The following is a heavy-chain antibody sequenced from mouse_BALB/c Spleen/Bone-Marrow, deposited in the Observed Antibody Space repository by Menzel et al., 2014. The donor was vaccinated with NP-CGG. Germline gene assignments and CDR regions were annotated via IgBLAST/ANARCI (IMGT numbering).Heavy chain of an antibody. Sequence: EVKLMESEGGLVKPGGSLKLSCAASGFTFSSYAMSWVRQTPEKRLEWVASISSGGSTYYPDSVKGRFTISRDNARNILYLQMSSLRSEDTAMYYCARVEDGYYVRAMDYGGQGTSVTVSS. D-gene: IGHD2-3*01. J-gene: IGHJ4*01. CDR1: GFTFSSYA. CDR2: ISSGGST. V-gene: IGHV5-6-5*01. CDR3: ARVEDGYYVRAMDY.